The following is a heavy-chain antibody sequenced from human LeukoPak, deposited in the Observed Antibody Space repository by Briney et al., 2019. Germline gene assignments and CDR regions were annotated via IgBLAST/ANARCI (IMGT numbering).Heavy chain of an antibody. J-gene: IGHJ4*02. CDR2: INIKGDDT. CDR3: VKDLRGGGYYTSFDY. CDR1: GFTFSTYS. Sequence: GGTLRLSCAASGFTFSTYSMHWGRQAPGKGLEIVSAINIKGDDTYYPDSLKRRFTISRDHSRKPLYLQMSSLRAEDTAVYYCVKDLRGGGYYTSFDYWGQGTLVTVSS. D-gene: IGHD3-10*01. V-gene: IGHV3-64D*08.